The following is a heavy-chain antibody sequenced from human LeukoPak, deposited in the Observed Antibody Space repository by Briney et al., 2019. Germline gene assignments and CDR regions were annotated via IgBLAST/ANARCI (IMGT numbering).Heavy chain of an antibody. J-gene: IGHJ3*02. V-gene: IGHV3-23*01. CDR1: GFTFSSYA. Sequence: GGSLRLSCAASGFTFSSYAMSWVRQAPGKGLEWVSAISGSGGSTYYADSVKGRFTISRDNSKNTLYLQMNSLRAEDTAVYYCAKVAMVRGVIITFGAFDIWGQGTMVTVSS. D-gene: IGHD3-10*01. CDR3: AKVAMVRGVIITFGAFDI. CDR2: ISGSGGST.